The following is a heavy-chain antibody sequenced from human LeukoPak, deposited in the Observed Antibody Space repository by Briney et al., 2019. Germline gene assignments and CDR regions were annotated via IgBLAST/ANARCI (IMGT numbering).Heavy chain of an antibody. CDR2: IWYDGSNK. V-gene: IGHV3-33*01. CDR1: GFTFSSYG. D-gene: IGHD2-15*01. CDR3: ARDLGGKSLFPFDY. Sequence: GGSLRPSCAASGFTFSSYGMPWVRQAPGKGLEWVAVIWYDGSNKYYADSVKGRFTTSRDNSRNTLYLQMNSLRAEDTAVYYCARDLGGKSLFPFDYWGQGTLVTVSS. J-gene: IGHJ4*02.